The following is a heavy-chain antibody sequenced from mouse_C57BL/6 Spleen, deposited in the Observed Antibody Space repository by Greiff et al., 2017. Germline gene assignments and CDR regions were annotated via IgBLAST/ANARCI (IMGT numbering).Heavy chain of an antibody. J-gene: IGHJ4*01. Sequence: QVQLQQPGAELVKPGASVKMSCTASGYTFTSYWITWVKQRPGQGLEWIGDIYPGSGSTNYNEKFKSKATLTVDTSSSTAYMQLSSLTTEDSAVYYCGTYDNYDAMDDWGQGTSVTVAS. D-gene: IGHD2-1*01. CDR2: IYPGSGST. CDR1: GYTFTSYW. CDR3: GTYDNYDAMDD. V-gene: IGHV1-55*01.